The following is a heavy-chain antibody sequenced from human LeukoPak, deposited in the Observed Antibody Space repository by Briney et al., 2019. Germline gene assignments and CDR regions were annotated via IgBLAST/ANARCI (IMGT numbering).Heavy chain of an antibody. D-gene: IGHD6-19*01. V-gene: IGHV3-48*03. CDR1: GFTFRSYE. Sequence: QSGGSLRLSCAASGFTFRSYEMNCVRQAPGKGLEWVSYISSSGSTIYYADSVKGRFTISRDNAKNSLYLQMNSLRAEDTAVYYCARFAVAEHFDYWGQGTLVTVSS. CDR3: ARFAVAEHFDY. CDR2: ISSSGSTI. J-gene: IGHJ4*02.